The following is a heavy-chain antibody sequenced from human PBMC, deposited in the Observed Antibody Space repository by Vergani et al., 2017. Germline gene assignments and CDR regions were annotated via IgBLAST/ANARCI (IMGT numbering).Heavy chain of an antibody. CDR2: IRYDGSSK. CDR1: GFTLNTYG. Sequence: QVQILQSGGGVVQPGGSLRLSCTLSGFTLNTYGIHWVRQAPGKGLEWVSFIRYDGSSKYYGDSVEGRFTISIDKSQNTVNLQMNSLRTEDTAVYFCANSVIAGNVGVAYFGMDVWGRGTTVTVSS. CDR3: ANSVIAGNVGVAYFGMDV. J-gene: IGHJ6*02. D-gene: IGHD2/OR15-2a*01. V-gene: IGHV3-30*02.